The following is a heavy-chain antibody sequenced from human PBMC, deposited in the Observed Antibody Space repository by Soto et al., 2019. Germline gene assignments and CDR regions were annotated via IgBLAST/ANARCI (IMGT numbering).Heavy chain of an antibody. CDR1: GGSFSGYH. J-gene: IGHJ6*03. V-gene: IGHV4-34*01. CDR2: INDSVNI. Sequence: QVQLQQWGAGLLKPSETLSLTCAVSGGSFSGYHWTWIRQTPGTVLEWFGEINDSVNINYNPSQKSRVTILVDTTKQKISLKLSSVTAADTAVYYCARGLILGFGDLARRGGYYYYMDVWGKATSVTVSS. D-gene: IGHD3-10*01. CDR3: ARGLILGFGDLARRGGYYYYMDV.